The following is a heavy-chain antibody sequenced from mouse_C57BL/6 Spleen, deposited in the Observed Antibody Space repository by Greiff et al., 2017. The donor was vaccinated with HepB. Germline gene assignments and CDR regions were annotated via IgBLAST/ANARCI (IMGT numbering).Heavy chain of an antibody. V-gene: IGHV5-6*01. CDR3: ARRGIYDGYPFAY. Sequence: EVQRVESGGDLVKPGGSLKLSCAASGFTFSSYGMSWVRQTPDKRLEWVATISSGGSYTYYPDSVKGRFTISRDNAKNTLYLQMSSLKSEDTAMYYCARRGIYDGYPFAYWGQGTLVTVSA. CDR2: ISSGGSYT. D-gene: IGHD2-3*01. CDR1: GFTFSSYG. J-gene: IGHJ3*01.